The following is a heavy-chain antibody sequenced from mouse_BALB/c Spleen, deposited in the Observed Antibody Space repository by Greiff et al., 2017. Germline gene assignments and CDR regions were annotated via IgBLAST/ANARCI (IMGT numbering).Heavy chain of an antibody. Sequence: EVQVVESGGGLVKPGGSLKLSCAASGFTFSSYAMSWVRQSPEKRLEWVAEISSGGSYTYYPDTVTGRFTISRDNAKNTLYLEMSSLRSEDTAMYYCARWDGYAMDYWGQGTSVTVSS. V-gene: IGHV5-9-4*01. CDR1: GFTFSSYA. CDR2: ISSGGSYT. J-gene: IGHJ4*01. D-gene: IGHD4-1*01. CDR3: ARWDGYAMDY.